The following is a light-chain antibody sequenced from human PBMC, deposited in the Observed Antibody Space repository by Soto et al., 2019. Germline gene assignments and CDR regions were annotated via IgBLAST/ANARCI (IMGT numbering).Light chain of an antibody. CDR2: RVS. V-gene: IGKV3D-15*01. Sequence: EIVMTQSPDTLSVSPGETATLSCRASQSADSNLAWYQQKPGHAPRLLMYRVSTRATGIPARFSGSGSGTEFTLTISSLQSEDAAVYYCQQHNNWPLTFGGGTKVEI. J-gene: IGKJ4*01. CDR3: QQHNNWPLT. CDR1: QSADSN.